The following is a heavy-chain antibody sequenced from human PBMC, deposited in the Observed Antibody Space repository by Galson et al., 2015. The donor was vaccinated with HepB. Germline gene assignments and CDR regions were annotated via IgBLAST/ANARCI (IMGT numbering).Heavy chain of an antibody. D-gene: IGHD3-9*01. CDR3: ARVRYYDILTGYYTSDYFDY. V-gene: IGHV1-18*01. J-gene: IGHJ4*02. CDR2: ISAYNGNT. Sequence: SVKVSCKASGYTFTSYGISWVRQAPGQGLEWMGWISAYNGNTNYAQKLQGRVTMTTDTSTSTAYMELRSLRSDNTAVYYCARVRYYDILTGYYTSDYFDYWGQGTLVTVSS. CDR1: GYTFTSYG.